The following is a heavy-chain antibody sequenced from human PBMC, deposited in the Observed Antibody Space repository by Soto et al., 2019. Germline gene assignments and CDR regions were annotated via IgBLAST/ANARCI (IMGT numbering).Heavy chain of an antibody. V-gene: IGHV4-31*03. CDR3: XRGGYYYENSGQNAYDY. J-gene: IGHJ4*01. D-gene: IGHD3-22*01. CDR1: GGSISSGGYY. CDR2: IYYGGST. Sequence: SETLSLTCTVSGGSISSGGYYWSWIRQHPGKGLEWIGYIYYGGSTYYNPSLKSRATISGDTSKNQFSLKLSSGTAADTAVYYCXRGGYYYENSGQNAYDYWGPGILVTVSS.